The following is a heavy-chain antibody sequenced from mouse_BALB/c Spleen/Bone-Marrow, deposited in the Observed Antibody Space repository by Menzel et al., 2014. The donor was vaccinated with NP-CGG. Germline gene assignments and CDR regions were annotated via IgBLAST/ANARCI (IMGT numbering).Heavy chain of an antibody. CDR1: GYTFTSYW. CDR3: ARHDRSYFDY. CDR2: INPSTGYT. D-gene: IGHD2-14*01. J-gene: IGHJ2*01. V-gene: IGHV1-7*01. Sequence: QVQLQQPGAELAKPGASVKMSCKASGYTFTSYWMHWVKQRPGQGLEWIGYINPSTGYTEYNQKFKDKATLTADKSSSTAYMQLSSLTSEDSAVYYCARHDRSYFDYWGQGTTLTVSS.